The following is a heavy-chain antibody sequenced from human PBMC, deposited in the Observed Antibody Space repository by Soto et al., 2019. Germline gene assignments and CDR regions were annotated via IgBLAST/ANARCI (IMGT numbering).Heavy chain of an antibody. V-gene: IGHV3-64*01. Sequence: QPGGSLRLSCAASGFTFSSYAMHWVRQAPGKGLEYVSAISSNGGSTYYANSVKGRFTISRDNSKNTLYLQMGSLRAEDMAVYYCARRYDFWSGYSSRNYYYYYYMDVWGKGTTVTVSS. CDR2: ISSNGGST. CDR1: GFTFSSYA. D-gene: IGHD3-3*01. CDR3: ARRYDFWSGYSSRNYYYYYYMDV. J-gene: IGHJ6*03.